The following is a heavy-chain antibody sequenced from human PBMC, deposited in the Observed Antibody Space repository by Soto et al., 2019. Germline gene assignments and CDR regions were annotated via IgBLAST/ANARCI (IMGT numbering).Heavy chain of an antibody. Sequence: QVQLVQSGAEVKKPGASVKVSCKASGYTFTSYDINWVRQATGQGLEWMGWMNPNSGNTGYAQKSXXRVTMTRNHSXXTXYXXPSSLRSEDTAVYYCARGKGTSPDDSSGYSIPKDYWGQGTLVTVSS. V-gene: IGHV1-8*01. D-gene: IGHD3-22*01. CDR1: GYTFTSYD. CDR3: ARGKGTSPDDSSGYSIPKDY. J-gene: IGHJ4*02. CDR2: MNPNSGNT.